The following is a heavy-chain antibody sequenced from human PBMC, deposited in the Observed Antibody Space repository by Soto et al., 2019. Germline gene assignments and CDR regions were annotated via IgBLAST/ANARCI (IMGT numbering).Heavy chain of an antibody. CDR2: ITDGGGST. D-gene: IGHD6-13*01. V-gene: IGHV3-23*01. J-gene: IGHJ4*02. Sequence: EVQLLESGGGLVQPGGSLRLSCAASGFTFGSYAMSWVRQAPGKGLEWVSGITDGGGSTFYANSLQGRFTISRDNSKNTRYRQMSSLTAAYTATYYCAKVGLFRNGYMGVVRGDYGGQGTLVTVSA. CDR1: GFTFGSYA. CDR3: AKVGLFRNGYMGVVRGDY.